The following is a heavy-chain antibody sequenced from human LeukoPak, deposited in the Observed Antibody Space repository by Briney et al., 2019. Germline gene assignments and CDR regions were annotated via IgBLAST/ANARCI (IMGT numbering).Heavy chain of an antibody. CDR1: GSTFSRNV. D-gene: IGHD3-10*01. J-gene: IGHJ6*03. CDR3: ARGGIPTGPYYYFYYMDV. CDR2: ISYDGNNK. V-gene: IGHV3-30*01. Sequence: GGSLRLSCAASGSTFSRNVMHWVRQTPGKGLEWVALISYDGNNKFYADSVKGRFTISRDNSRNTLYLQMNSLRGEDAAVYSCARGGIPTGPYYYFYYMDVWGKGTAVTVSS.